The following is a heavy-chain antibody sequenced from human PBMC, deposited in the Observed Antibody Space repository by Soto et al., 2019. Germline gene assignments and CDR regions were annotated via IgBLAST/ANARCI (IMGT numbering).Heavy chain of an antibody. Sequence: SETLSLTCTVSGGSISSYDWSWIRQPPGKGLEWIGYIYYSGSTNYNPSLKSRVTISVDTSKNQFSLKLSSVTAADTAVYYCARSDYGDYHNDYWGQGTLVTVSS. CDR3: ARSDYGDYHNDY. V-gene: IGHV4-59*01. D-gene: IGHD4-17*01. CDR2: IYYSGST. J-gene: IGHJ4*02. CDR1: GGSISSYD.